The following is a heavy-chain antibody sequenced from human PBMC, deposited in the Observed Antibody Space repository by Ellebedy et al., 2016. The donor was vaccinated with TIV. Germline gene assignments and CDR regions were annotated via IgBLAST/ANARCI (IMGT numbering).Heavy chain of an antibody. V-gene: IGHV3-72*01. Sequence: PGGSLRLSCAASGSTFSAHYMDWVRQAPGKGLEWVGRTTNKADRYSTEYAASVKGRFTVSRDESNNSMYLSMNSLKIEDTAVYYCRAWIVGASHWGQGTMVTVSS. CDR1: GSTFSAHY. D-gene: IGHD1-26*01. CDR3: RAWIVGASH. CDR2: TTNKADRYST. J-gene: IGHJ4*02.